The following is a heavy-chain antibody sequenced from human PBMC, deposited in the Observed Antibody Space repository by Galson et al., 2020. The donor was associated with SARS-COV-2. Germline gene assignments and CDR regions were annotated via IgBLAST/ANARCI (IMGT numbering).Heavy chain of an antibody. CDR2: ISSTGRYL. D-gene: IGHD2-21*02. Sequence: GSLRLSCLASGFDLSQYSMNWVRLVPGKGLESVASISSTGRYLFYGDSVRGRFTISRDNAKNSLFLQMQNLRVEDTALYYCARDIQGFHSRPDSLGDDLWGQGTLVTVSS. CDR3: ARDIQGFHSRPDSLGDDL. CDR1: GFDLSQYS. J-gene: IGHJ4*02. V-gene: IGHV3-21*04.